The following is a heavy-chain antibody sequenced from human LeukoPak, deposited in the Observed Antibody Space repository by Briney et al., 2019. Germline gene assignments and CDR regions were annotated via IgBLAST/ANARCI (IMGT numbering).Heavy chain of an antibody. CDR2: ISSSSSYI. J-gene: IGHJ4*02. V-gene: IGHV3-21*01. Sequence: GGSLRLSCAASGFTFSSYSMNWVRQAPGKGLEWVSSISSSSSYIYYADSVKGRFTISRDNAMNSLYLQMNSLRAEDTAVYYCARGGVYGSGSYYFDYWGQGTLVTVSS. D-gene: IGHD3-10*01. CDR1: GFTFSSYS. CDR3: ARGGVYGSGSYYFDY.